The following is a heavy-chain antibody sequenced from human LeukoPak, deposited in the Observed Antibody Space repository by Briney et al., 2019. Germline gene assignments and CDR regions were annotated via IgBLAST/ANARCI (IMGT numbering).Heavy chain of an antibody. CDR3: ARGGGPPSNFDF. Sequence: MASETLSLTCTVSGGSISSYYWSWIRQPPGKGLEWIGYIYYSGNTNYNPSLKSRITMSVDTSKSQFSLRLSSVTAADTAVYYCARGGGPPSNFDFWGQGTLVTVSS. CDR1: GGSISSYY. V-gene: IGHV4-59*01. D-gene: IGHD3-16*01. CDR2: IYYSGNT. J-gene: IGHJ4*02.